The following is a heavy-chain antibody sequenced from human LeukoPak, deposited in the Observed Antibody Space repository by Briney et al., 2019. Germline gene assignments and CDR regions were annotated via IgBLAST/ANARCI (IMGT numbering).Heavy chain of an antibody. Sequence: GGSLRLSCAPSGFTFSRHGMHWVRQAPGKGLEWVAIISNDGSRKYYAHSVEGRFTISRDNSKNTLYLQMDSLKTEDTAVYYCAREYDSSGYIFSSWGQGTLVTVSS. V-gene: IGHV3-30*03. CDR2: ISNDGSRK. D-gene: IGHD3-22*01. CDR1: GFTFSRHG. CDR3: AREYDSSGYIFSS. J-gene: IGHJ5*02.